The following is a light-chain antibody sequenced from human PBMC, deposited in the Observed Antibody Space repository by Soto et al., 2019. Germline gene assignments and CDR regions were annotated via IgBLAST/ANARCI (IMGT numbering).Light chain of an antibody. J-gene: IGKJ1*01. Sequence: QITISASSLSAYVRDRDTITCRASQGIRNDVGWYQQKPGKAPKRLIYAASSLQSGVPSRFSGSGSGTEFTLTISSLQPEDFATYYCPLHNSYLRRFGQGAKVDI. V-gene: IGKV1-17*01. CDR3: PLHNSYLRR. CDR2: AAS. CDR1: QGIRND.